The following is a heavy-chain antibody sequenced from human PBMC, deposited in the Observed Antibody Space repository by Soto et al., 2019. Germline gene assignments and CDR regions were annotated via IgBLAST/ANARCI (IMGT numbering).Heavy chain of an antibody. CDR3: ARHIIAAGTTTIGPDWFDP. J-gene: IGHJ5*02. CDR1: GGSISSYY. Sequence: SETLSLTCTVSGGSISSYYWSWIRQPPGKGLEWIGYIYYSGSTNYNPSLKSRVTISVDTSKNQFSLKLSSVTAADTAVYYCARHIIAAGTTTIGPDWFDPWGQGTLVTVSS. V-gene: IGHV4-59*08. D-gene: IGHD6-13*01. CDR2: IYYSGST.